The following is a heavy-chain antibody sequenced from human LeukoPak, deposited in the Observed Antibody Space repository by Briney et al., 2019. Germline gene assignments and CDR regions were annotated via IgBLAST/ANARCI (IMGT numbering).Heavy chain of an antibody. CDR1: GFTFSTYS. CDR3: ARRAHYYDSSGYPVDY. CDR2: ISGTSTYI. V-gene: IGHV3-21*01. J-gene: IGHJ4*02. Sequence: GGSLRLSCAASGFTFSTYSMTWARQAPGKGLEWVSSISGTSTYIYYVDSVKGRFTISRDNAKNSLYLQMNSLRVEDTAVYYCARRAHYYDSSGYPVDYWGQGTLVTVSS. D-gene: IGHD3-22*01.